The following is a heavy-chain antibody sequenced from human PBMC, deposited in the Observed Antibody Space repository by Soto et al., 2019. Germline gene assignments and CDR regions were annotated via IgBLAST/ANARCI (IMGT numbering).Heavy chain of an antibody. J-gene: IGHJ3*02. V-gene: IGHV2-5*02. CDR2: IYWDDDK. D-gene: IGHD3-22*01. CDR1: GFSLSTSGVG. CDR3: VYSSGYSWAFDI. Sequence: QITLKESGPTLVKPTQTLTLTCTFSGFSLSTSGVGVGWIRQPPGKALEWLALIYWDDDKRYSPSLKSRLTISKDTAKNQVVVTMTNMDPVDTATYYCVYSSGYSWAFDIWGQGTVVIVSS.